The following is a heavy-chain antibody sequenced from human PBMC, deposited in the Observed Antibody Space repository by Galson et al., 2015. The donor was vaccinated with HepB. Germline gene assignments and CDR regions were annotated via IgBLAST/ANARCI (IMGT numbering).Heavy chain of an antibody. V-gene: IGHV3-11*06. Sequence: SLRLSCAASGFTFSDYYMSWIRQAPGKGLEWVSYISSSSSYTNYADSVEGRFTISRDNAKNSLYLQMNSMRAEDTAVYYCARGGGHMITFGGVIVLPFDYWGQGTLVTVSS. CDR1: GFTFSDYY. CDR3: ARGGGHMITFGGVIVLPFDY. D-gene: IGHD3-16*02. J-gene: IGHJ4*02. CDR2: ISSSSSYT.